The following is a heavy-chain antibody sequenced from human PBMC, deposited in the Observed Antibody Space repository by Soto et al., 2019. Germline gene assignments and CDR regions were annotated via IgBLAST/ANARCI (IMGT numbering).Heavy chain of an antibody. D-gene: IGHD2-21*02. J-gene: IGHJ6*02. CDR2: ISSSSSTI. Sequence: GSLRLSCAASGFTFSSYSMNWVRQAPGKGLEWVSYISSSSSTIYYADSVKGRFTISRDNAKNSLYLQMNSLRDEDTAVYYCARDDTGGDSPYYYGMDVWGQGTTVTVSS. CDR3: ARDDTGGDSPYYYGMDV. CDR1: GFTFSSYS. V-gene: IGHV3-48*02.